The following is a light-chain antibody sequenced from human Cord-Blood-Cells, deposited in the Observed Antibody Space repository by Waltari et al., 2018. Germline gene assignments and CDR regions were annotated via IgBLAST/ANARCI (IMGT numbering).Light chain of an antibody. V-gene: IGLV1-47*01. CDR3: AAWDDSLSGRV. CDR1: SSTIGSNY. Sequence: QSVLTQPPSASETPGQRVTISCSGSSSTIGSNYVYWYQQLPGTAPKLLIYRNNQRPSGVPDRFSGSKSGTSASLAISGLRSEDEADYYCAAWDDSLSGRVFGGGTKLTVL. CDR2: RNN. J-gene: IGLJ3*02.